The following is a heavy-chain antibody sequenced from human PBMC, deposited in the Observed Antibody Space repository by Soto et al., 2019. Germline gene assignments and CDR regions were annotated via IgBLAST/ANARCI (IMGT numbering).Heavy chain of an antibody. CDR2: ISGYNGNT. V-gene: IGHV1-18*01. J-gene: IGHJ6*02. D-gene: IGHD3-10*01. Sequence: QVQLVQSGAEVKKPGASVTVSCKTSGYTFSNYGINWVRQAPGQGLEWMGWISGYNGNTNYAQTVQGRVTMTTDTSTGTVYMELRSLKSDDTAIYYCSRFIMVGGGFAPNYYHGMDVWGQGTRVTVSS. CDR1: GYTFSNYG. CDR3: SRFIMVGGGFAPNYYHGMDV.